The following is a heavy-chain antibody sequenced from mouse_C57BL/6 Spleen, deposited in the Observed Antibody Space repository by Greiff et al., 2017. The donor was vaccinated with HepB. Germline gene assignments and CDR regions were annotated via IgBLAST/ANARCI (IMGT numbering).Heavy chain of an antibody. CDR1: GYSITSGYY. Sequence: EVKLQESGPGLVKPSQSLSLTCSVTGYSITSGYYWNWIRQFPGNKLEWMGYISYDGSNNYNPSLKNRISITRDTSKNQFFLKLNSVTTEDTATYYCARWDYGYGRFAYWGQGTLVTVSA. J-gene: IGHJ3*01. CDR2: ISYDGSN. D-gene: IGHD2-2*01. CDR3: ARWDYGYGRFAY. V-gene: IGHV3-6*01.